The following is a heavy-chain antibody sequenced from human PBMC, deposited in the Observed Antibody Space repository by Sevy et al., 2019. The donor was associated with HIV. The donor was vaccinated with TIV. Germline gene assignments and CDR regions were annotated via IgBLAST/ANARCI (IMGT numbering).Heavy chain of an antibody. CDR2: ISYDGSDK. V-gene: IGHV3-30-3*01. D-gene: IGHD4-17*01. J-gene: IGHJ6*02. CDR3: ARPRANYVDHYFFYAMDV. CDR1: GFIFSYYA. Sequence: GGSLRLSCAASGFIFSYYAMHWVRQAPGKGLEWVALISYDGSDKYYADSVKGRFTISRDNFKNTLYLQMNSLTTEDTAVYYCARPRANYVDHYFFYAMDVWGQGTTVTVSS.